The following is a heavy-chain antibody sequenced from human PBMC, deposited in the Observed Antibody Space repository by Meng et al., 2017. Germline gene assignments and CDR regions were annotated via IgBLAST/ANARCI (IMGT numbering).Heavy chain of an antibody. CDR2: INPNSGGT. J-gene: IGHJ3*02. D-gene: IGHD6-19*01. V-gene: IGHV1-2*02. Sequence: SVNVSCQASGYTFTGYYMHWVRQAPGQGLEWMGWINPNSGGTNYAQKFQGRVTITRDTSISTAYMELSRLRSDDTAVYYCARAVSSGWSRFAFDIWGQGTMVTVSS. CDR3: ARAVSSGWSRFAFDI. CDR1: GYTFTGYY.